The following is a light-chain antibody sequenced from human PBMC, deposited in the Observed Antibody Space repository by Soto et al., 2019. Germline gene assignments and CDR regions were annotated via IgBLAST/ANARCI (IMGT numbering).Light chain of an antibody. V-gene: IGLV2-14*01. CDR1: SSDVGGYNY. Sequence: QSALTQPASVSGSPGQSITISCTGTSSDVGGYNYVSWYQQHPGKAPKLMIYDVSNRPSGVSKRFSGSKSGNTASLNISGIQAADEADYYCSSYTSSSTYVVFGGGTTLTVL. CDR2: DVS. J-gene: IGLJ2*01. CDR3: SSYTSSSTYVV.